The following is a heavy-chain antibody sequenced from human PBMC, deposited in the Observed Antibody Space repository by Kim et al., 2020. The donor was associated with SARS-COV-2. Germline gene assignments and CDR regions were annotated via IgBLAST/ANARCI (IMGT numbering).Heavy chain of an antibody. CDR2: IYYSGST. D-gene: IGHD6-6*01. J-gene: IGHJ6*03. Sequence: SETLSLTCTVSGGSISSYYWSWIRQPPGKGLEWIGYIYYSGSTNYNPSLKSRVTISVDTSKNQFSLKLSSVTAADTAVYYCARLLSSSSGGYYYYYMDVWGKGTTVTVSS. V-gene: IGHV4-59*08. CDR1: GGSISSYY. CDR3: ARLLSSSSGGYYYYYMDV.